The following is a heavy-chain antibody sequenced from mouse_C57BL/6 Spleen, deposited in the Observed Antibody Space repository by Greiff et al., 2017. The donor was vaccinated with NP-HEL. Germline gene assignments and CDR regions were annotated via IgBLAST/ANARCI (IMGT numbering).Heavy chain of an antibody. D-gene: IGHD3-2*02. CDR2: IYPGNSDT. Sequence: VQLKESGTVLARPGASVKMSCKTSGYTFTSYWVHWVKQRPGQGLEWIGAIYPGNSDTSYNQKFKGKGKLTAVTSASTAYMVLSSLTNEDSAFYYCTTTAQSTFAYWGKGTLVTVSA. V-gene: IGHV1-5*01. J-gene: IGHJ3*01. CDR1: GYTFTSYW. CDR3: TTTAQSTFAY.